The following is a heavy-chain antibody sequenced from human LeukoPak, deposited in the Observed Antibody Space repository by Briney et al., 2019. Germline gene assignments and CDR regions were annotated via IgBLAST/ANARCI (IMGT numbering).Heavy chain of an antibody. D-gene: IGHD5-24*01. CDR2: FYYSEST. Sequence: SETLSLTCTVSGDSISSSSYYWGWIRQPPGKGLEWLGSFYYSESTYYNPSLKSRVTMSVDTSKNHFSLELSSVTAADTAMYYCARDGYNQDGSFDFWGQGTMVTVSS. J-gene: IGHJ3*01. V-gene: IGHV4-39*07. CDR1: GDSISSSSYY. CDR3: ARDGYNQDGSFDF.